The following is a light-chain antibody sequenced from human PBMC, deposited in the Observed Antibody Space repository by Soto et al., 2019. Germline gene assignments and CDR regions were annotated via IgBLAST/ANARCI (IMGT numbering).Light chain of an antibody. Sequence: SYELPQPPSVSVSLGQMARITCSGEALPKKYAYWYLQKPGQFPVLVIYKDSERPSGIPARFSGCSSGTIVTLTISGVHAEDEADYYCLSADSSGTYVVFGGGTKVTVL. CDR3: LSADSSGTYVV. J-gene: IGLJ2*01. V-gene: IGLV3-16*01. CDR1: ALPKKY. CDR2: KDS.